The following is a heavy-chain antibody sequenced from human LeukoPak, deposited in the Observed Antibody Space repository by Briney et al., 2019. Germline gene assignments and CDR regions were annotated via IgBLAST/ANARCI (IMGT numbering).Heavy chain of an antibody. D-gene: IGHD2/OR15-2a*01. CDR3: AKQYLPFYYGMDV. V-gene: IGHV3-23*01. CDR2: ISGSGGTT. Sequence: GGSLRLSCATSGFTFSNFVMNWVRQAPGKGLEWVSAISGSGGTTYYADSVRGRFTISRDNFKDTLYLQMNSLRAEDTAVYYCAKQYLPFYYGMDVWGQGTTVTVSS. J-gene: IGHJ6*02. CDR1: GFTFSNFV.